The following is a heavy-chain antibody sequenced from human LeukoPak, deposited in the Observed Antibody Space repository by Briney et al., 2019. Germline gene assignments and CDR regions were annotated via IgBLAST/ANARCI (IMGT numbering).Heavy chain of an antibody. Sequence: PSETLSLTCSVSGGSMTNLYWTWIRQPPGKGLEWIGDIYDSGSTRYNTSLESRVTISVDTSKNQFSLKLGSVTAADTAVYYCAKGGSTNFYYGDVWGQGTTVTVSS. CDR1: GGSMTNLY. CDR3: AKGGSTNFYYGDV. D-gene: IGHD2/OR15-2a*01. J-gene: IGHJ6*02. V-gene: IGHV4-59*01. CDR2: IYDSGST.